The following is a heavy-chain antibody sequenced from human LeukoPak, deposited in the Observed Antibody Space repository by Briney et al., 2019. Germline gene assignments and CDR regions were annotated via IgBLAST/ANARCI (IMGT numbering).Heavy chain of an antibody. J-gene: IGHJ5*02. CDR3: ARHFRPTMVRGVIIVGWFDP. CDR1: GGSFSGYY. V-gene: IGHV4-34*01. CDR2: INHSGST. D-gene: IGHD3-10*01. Sequence: SETLSLTCAVYGGSFSGYYWSWIRQPPGEGLEWIGEINHSGSTNYNPSLKSRVTISVDTSKNQFSLKLSSVTAADTAVYYCARHFRPTMVRGVIIVGWFDPWGQGTLVTVSS.